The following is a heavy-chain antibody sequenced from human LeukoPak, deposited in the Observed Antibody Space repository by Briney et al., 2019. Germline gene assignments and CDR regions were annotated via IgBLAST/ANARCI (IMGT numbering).Heavy chain of an antibody. V-gene: IGHV3-23*01. CDR2: ISGSGSST. D-gene: IGHD3-22*01. CDR1: RFTFSNFA. J-gene: IGHJ6*02. CDR3: ARAPNFFDSSGYNPPAYYYYGMGV. Sequence: GGSLRLSCAASRFTFSNFAMSWVRQAPGKGLEWVSVISGSGSSTYYADSVKGRFTISRDNSKNTLYLQMNSLRAEDTAVYYCARAPNFFDSSGYNPPAYYYYGMGVWGQGTTVTVSS.